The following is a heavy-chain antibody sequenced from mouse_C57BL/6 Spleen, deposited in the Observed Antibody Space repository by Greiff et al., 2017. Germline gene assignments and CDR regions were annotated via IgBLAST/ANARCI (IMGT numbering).Heavy chain of an antibody. J-gene: IGHJ4*01. D-gene: IGHD2-5*01. CDR2: IDPSDSYT. CDR1: GYTFTSYW. CDR3: RGYSNYGYAMDY. Sequence: VQLQQPGAELVKPGASEKLSCKASGYTFTSYWMQWVKQRPGQGLEWIGEIDPSDSYTNYNQKFKGKATLTVDTSSSTAYMQLSSLTSEDSAVYYCRGYSNYGYAMDYWGQGTSVTVSS. V-gene: IGHV1-50*01.